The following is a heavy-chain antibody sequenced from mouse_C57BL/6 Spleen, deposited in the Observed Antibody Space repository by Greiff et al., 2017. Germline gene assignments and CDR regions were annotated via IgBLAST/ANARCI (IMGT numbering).Heavy chain of an antibody. CDR1: GYTFTDYY. Sequence: EVKVVESGPVLVKPGASVKMSCKASGYTFTDYYMNWVKQSHGKSLEWIGVINPYNGGTSYNQKFKGKATLTVDKSSSTAYMELNSLTSEDSAVYYCARSDYGSSSWFAYWGQGTLVTVSA. D-gene: IGHD1-1*01. V-gene: IGHV1-19*01. CDR3: ARSDYGSSSWFAY. J-gene: IGHJ3*01. CDR2: INPYNGGT.